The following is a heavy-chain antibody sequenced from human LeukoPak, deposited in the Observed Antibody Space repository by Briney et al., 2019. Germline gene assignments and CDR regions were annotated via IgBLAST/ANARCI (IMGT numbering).Heavy chain of an antibody. V-gene: IGHV4-39*07. CDR1: GGPITSSSYY. CDR2: VYHSGTT. Sequence: SETLSLTCSVFGGPITSSSYYWGWIRQPPGKGLEWIGSVYHSGTTYYNPSLQSRVGISADMSRNQFSLRLNSMTAADTAVYYCARGVPSAVENYWGQGTLVTVSS. J-gene: IGHJ4*02. D-gene: IGHD6-19*01. CDR3: ARGVPSAVENY.